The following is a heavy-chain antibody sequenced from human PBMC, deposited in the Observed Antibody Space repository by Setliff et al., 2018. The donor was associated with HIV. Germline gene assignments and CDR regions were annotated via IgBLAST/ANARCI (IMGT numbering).Heavy chain of an antibody. J-gene: IGHJ4*02. V-gene: IGHV4-39*01. CDR1: GGSIGTTTYY. D-gene: IGHD2-15*01. Sequence: PSETLSLTCAVSGGSIGTTTYYLGWIRQPPGKGLEWIGSIYYNGITYYNPSLKGRFTISVDTSKNQFSLTVTSVTAADTAVYYCARRIFHSSFPSFDSWGQGTLVTVSS. CDR2: IYYNGIT. CDR3: ARRIFHSSFPSFDS.